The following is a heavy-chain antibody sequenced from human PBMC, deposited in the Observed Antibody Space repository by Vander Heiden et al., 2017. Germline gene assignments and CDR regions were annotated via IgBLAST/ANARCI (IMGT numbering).Heavy chain of an antibody. Sequence: QVQLVESGGGVVQPGRSLRLSCTASGFTFSSYAMPWVRQAPGKGLEWVAVISYDGSNKYYADSVKGRFTISRDNSKNTLYLQMNSLRAEDTAVYYCARDPPLDDYVWGSYGPFDYWGQGTLVTVSS. V-gene: IGHV3-30-3*01. D-gene: IGHD3-16*01. CDR3: ARDPPLDDYVWGSYGPFDY. CDR2: ISYDGSNK. CDR1: GFTFSSYA. J-gene: IGHJ4*02.